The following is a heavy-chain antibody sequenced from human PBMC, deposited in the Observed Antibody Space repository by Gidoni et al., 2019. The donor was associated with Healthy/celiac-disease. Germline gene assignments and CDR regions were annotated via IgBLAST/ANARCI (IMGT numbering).Heavy chain of an antibody. CDR2: ISGSGGST. CDR3: AKDTIQLGLFDY. D-gene: IGHD6-13*01. CDR1: GFTFSSYA. Sequence: EVQLLESGGGLVQPGGSLRLSCAASGFTFSSYALSWVRQAPGKGLGWVSAISGSGGSTYYADSVKGRFTISRDNSKNTLYLQMNSLRAEDTAVYYCAKDTIQLGLFDYWGQGTLVTVSS. J-gene: IGHJ4*02. V-gene: IGHV3-23*01.